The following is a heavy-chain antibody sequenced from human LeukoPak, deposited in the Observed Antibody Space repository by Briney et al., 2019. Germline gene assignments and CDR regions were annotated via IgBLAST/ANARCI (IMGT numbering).Heavy chain of an antibody. J-gene: IGHJ4*02. V-gene: IGHV1-18*04. D-gene: IGHD2-8*01. CDR3: ARELGYCTNGVCQPSDY. CDR2: ISAYNGNT. CDR1: GYTFTGYY. Sequence: ASVKVSCKASGYTFTGYYMHWVRQAPGQGLEWMGWISAYNGNTNYAQKLQGRVTMTTDTSTSTAYMELRSLRSDDTAVYYCARELGYCTNGVCQPSDYWGQGTLVTVSS.